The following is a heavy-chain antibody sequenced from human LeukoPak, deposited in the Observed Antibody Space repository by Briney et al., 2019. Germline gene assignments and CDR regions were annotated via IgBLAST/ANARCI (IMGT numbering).Heavy chain of an antibody. CDR3: ARGSSGWYVPWGYYYYYMDV. CDR1: GYTFTGYY. J-gene: IGHJ6*03. D-gene: IGHD6-19*01. Sequence: ASVKVSCKASGYTFTGYYMHWVRQAPGQGLEWMGWINPNCGGTNYAQKFQGRVTMTRDTSISTAYMELSRLRSDDTAVYYCARGSSGWYVPWGYYYYYMDVWGKGTTVTISS. V-gene: IGHV1-2*02. CDR2: INPNCGGT.